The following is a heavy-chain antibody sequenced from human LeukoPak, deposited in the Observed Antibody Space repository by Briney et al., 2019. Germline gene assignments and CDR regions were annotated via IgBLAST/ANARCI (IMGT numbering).Heavy chain of an antibody. CDR3: ARTYYYDSSGIFDY. J-gene: IGHJ4*02. CDR2: IYYSGST. V-gene: IGHV4-59*01. Sequence: SERVSLTCTVSGGSISSYYWSWIRQPPGKGLEWIGYIYYSGSTNYNPSLKSRVTISVDTSKNQFSLKLSSVTAADTAVYYCARTYYYDSSGIFDYWGQGTLV. D-gene: IGHD3-22*01. CDR1: GGSISSYY.